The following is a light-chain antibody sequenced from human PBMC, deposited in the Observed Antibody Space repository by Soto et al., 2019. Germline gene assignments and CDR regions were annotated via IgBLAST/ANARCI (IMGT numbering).Light chain of an antibody. V-gene: IGKV1-27*01. Sequence: DIQMTQSPSSLSASVGDRVTITCRASQGISSYLAWYQQKPGKVPKLLIYAASTLQSGVPSRFSGSGSGTDFTLTISSLQPEDVATYSCQNYNSAPFTFGGVTKVDIK. CDR2: AAS. CDR3: QNYNSAPFT. CDR1: QGISSY. J-gene: IGKJ4*01.